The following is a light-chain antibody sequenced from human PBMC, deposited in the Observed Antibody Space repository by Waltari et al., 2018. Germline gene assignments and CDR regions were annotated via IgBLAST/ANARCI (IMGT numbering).Light chain of an antibody. CDR1: SSNIGFNS. CDR3: AARDDSLNWV. Sequence: QFVLPQSPSASGTPGQRVTISCSRSSSNIGFNSIYWYQHLPRAPPKRLTSKYNQRSSWVPDRFSASKSGTPASLAISCLRSEDEADYFCAARDDSLNWVFGGGTKLTVL. V-gene: IGLV1-47*01. CDR2: KYN. J-gene: IGLJ3*02.